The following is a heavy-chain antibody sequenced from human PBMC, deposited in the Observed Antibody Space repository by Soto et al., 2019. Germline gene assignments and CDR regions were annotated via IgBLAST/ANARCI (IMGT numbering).Heavy chain of an antibody. J-gene: IGHJ6*02. CDR2: IYPGDSDT. V-gene: IGHV5-51*01. D-gene: IGHD3-10*01. Sequence: EVQLVQSGAEVKKPGESLKISCKGSGYIFTSYWIGWVRQMPGKGLEWMGIIYPGDSDTRYSPSFQGQVTISADKSISTAYLQWSSLKASDTAMYYCAGGGVRGVITRTRDYYGMDVWGQGTTVTVSS. CDR3: AGGGVRGVITRTRDYYGMDV. CDR1: GYIFTSYW.